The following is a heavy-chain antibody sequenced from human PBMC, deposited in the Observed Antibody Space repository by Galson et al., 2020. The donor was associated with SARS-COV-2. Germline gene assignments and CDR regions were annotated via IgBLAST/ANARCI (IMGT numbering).Heavy chain of an antibody. CDR2: IYHSGST. J-gene: IGHJ5*02. V-gene: IGHV4-38-2*01. CDR1: GYSISSGYY. Sequence: TLSLTCAVSGYSISSGYYWGWIRQPPGKGLEWIGSIYHSGSTYYNPSLKSRVTISVDTSKNQFSLKLSSVTAADTAVYYCARQTGQWLVLGWFDPWGQGTLVTVSS. CDR3: ARQTGQWLVLGWFDP. D-gene: IGHD6-19*01.